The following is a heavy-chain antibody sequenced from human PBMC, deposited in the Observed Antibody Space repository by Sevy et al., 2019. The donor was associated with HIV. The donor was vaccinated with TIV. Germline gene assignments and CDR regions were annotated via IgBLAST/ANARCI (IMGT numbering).Heavy chain of an antibody. Sequence: GGSLRLSCTCSGFTLSTYWMHWVRQIPGKGLDWVSRSNNNGSVTHYADSVKGRFTISRDNVKNTLYLQMKNLRAEDTAVYYCARGIGSSGGYWGQGTLVTVSS. J-gene: IGHJ4*02. D-gene: IGHD6-6*01. V-gene: IGHV3-74*01. CDR2: SNNNGSVT. CDR1: GFTLSTYW. CDR3: ARGIGSSGGY.